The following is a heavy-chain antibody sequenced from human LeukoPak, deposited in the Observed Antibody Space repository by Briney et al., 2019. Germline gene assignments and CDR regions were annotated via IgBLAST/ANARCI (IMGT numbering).Heavy chain of an antibody. CDR2: ISGSGGST. CDR3: AREDWVPDCSGGSCYYMDA. CDR1: EFTFSSYA. V-gene: IGHV3-23*01. Sequence: GGSLRLSCAASEFTFSSYAMTWVRQAPGKGLEWVSTISGSGGSTYYADSVKGRFTISRDNAKNSLYLQMNSLRAEDTALYYCAREDWVPDCSGGSCYYMDAWGKGTTVTVSS. D-gene: IGHD2-15*01. J-gene: IGHJ6*03.